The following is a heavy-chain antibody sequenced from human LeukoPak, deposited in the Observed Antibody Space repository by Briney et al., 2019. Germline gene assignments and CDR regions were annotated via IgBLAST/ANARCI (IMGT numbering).Heavy chain of an antibody. Sequence: PGGSLRLSCAASGFTFSSYAMSWVRQAPGKGLEWVSAISGSGGSTYYADSVKGRFTISRDNSKNTLYLQMNSLRAEDTAVYYCAPSGSYPRRAFDYWGQGTLVTVSS. J-gene: IGHJ4*02. V-gene: IGHV3-23*01. CDR1: GFTFSSYA. CDR3: APSGSYPRRAFDY. D-gene: IGHD1-26*01. CDR2: ISGSGGST.